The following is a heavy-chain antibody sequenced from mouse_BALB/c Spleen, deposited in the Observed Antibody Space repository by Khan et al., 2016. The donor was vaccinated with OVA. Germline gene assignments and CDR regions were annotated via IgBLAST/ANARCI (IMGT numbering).Heavy chain of an antibody. Sequence: QVQLKQSGAELARPGASVKLSCKASGYTFTDYYIDWVKQRTGQGLEWIGEINPGSGNSYYNEKFKGKATLTADKSSNTAFVQLSILTSDDSAVYFCAREWGSRFAYGGQGTLVTVCA. CDR3: AREWGSRFAY. J-gene: IGHJ3*01. D-gene: IGHD3-1*01. V-gene: IGHV1-77*01. CDR1: GYTFTDYY. CDR2: INPGSGNS.